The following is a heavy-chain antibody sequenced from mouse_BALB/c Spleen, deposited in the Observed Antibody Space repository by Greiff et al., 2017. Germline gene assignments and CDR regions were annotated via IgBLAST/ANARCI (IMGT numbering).Heavy chain of an antibody. CDR2: ISDGGSYT. V-gene: IGHV5-4*02. D-gene: IGHD3-1*01. Sequence: EVKLVESGGGLVKPGGSLKLSCAASGFTFSDYYMYWVRQTPEKRLEWVATISDGGSYTYYPDSVKGRFTISRDNAKNNLYLQMSSLKSEDTAMYYCARDRDEGTWFAYWGQGTLVTVSA. CDR1: GFTFSDYY. CDR3: ARDRDEGTWFAY. J-gene: IGHJ3*01.